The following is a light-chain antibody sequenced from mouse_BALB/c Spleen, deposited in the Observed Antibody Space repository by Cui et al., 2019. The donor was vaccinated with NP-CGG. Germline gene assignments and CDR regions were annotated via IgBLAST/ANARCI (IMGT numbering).Light chain of an antibody. Sequence: AVVTHDSALTRSPGETVTLTCRSSTGAGTTSNYANWVQEKPDHLFTGLIGGTNNRVPGVPARFSGSLIGDKAALTITGAQTEDEAIYFCALWYSNHWVFGGGTKLTVL. CDR1: TGAGTTSNY. V-gene: IGLV1*01. CDR2: GTN. J-gene: IGLJ1*01. CDR3: ALWYSNHWV.